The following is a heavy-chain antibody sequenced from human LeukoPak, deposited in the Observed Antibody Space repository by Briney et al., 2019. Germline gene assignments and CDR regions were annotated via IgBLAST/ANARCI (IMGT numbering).Heavy chain of an antibody. CDR1: GGSITSYY. CDR3: ARDGSGSYHQLGV. J-gene: IGHJ6*02. CDR2: IYYSGTT. D-gene: IGHD1-26*01. V-gene: IGHV4-59*01. Sequence: SETLSLTCTVSGGSITSYYWSWIRQPPGKGLECIGYIYYSGTTYYNPSLKSRVTISVDTSKNQFSLKLSSVTAADTAVYYCARDGSGSYHQLGVWGQGTTVTVSS.